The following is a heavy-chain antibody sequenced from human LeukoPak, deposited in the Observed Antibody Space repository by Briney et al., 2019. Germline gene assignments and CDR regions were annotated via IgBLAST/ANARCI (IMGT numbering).Heavy chain of an antibody. V-gene: IGHV3-7*01. CDR3: ARDCLGSQFWSGYYLGPDNYFDY. J-gene: IGHJ4*02. Sequence: GGSLRLSCVASGLTFNRYWMSWLRQVPGKGLEWVANIKQDGTETHYVDSVKGRSTISRDNAKSSLYLQMNSLRAEDTAVYYCARDCLGSQFWSGYYLGPDNYFDYWGQGSLVTVSS. CDR1: GLTFNRYW. CDR2: IKQDGTET. D-gene: IGHD3-3*01.